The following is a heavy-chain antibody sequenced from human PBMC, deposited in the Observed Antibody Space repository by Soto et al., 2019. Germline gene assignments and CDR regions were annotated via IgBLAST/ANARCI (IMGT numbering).Heavy chain of an antibody. J-gene: IGHJ4*02. V-gene: IGHV1-18*01. D-gene: IGHD3-22*01. Sequence: ASVKVSCKASGYTFTSYGISWVRQAPGQGLEWMGWISAYNGNTNYAQKLQGRVTMTTNTSTSTDYMELRSQRYDETAVYYCERDGGGPYWYDSSGYYYGAYWGQGTLVTVSS. CDR1: GYTFTSYG. CDR3: ERDGGGPYWYDSSGYYYGAY. CDR2: ISAYNGNT.